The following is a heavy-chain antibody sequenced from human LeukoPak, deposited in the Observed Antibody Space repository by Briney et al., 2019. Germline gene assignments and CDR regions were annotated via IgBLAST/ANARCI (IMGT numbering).Heavy chain of an antibody. CDR3: AKDGGSYYDILTGYYIDYYYGMDV. CDR1: GFTFSSHA. Sequence: GGSLRLSCAASGFTFSSHAMSWVRQAPGKGLEWVSAISGSGGSTYYADSVKGRFTISRDNSKNTLYLQMNSLRAEDTAVYYCAKDGGSYYDILTGYYIDYYYGMDVWGQGTTVTVSS. D-gene: IGHD3-9*01. V-gene: IGHV3-23*01. J-gene: IGHJ6*02. CDR2: ISGSGGST.